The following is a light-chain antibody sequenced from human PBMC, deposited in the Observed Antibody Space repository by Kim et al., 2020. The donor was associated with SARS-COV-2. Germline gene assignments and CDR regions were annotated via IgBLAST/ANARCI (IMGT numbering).Light chain of an antibody. CDR3: ISYTTSTTLFYV. CDR1: TSDVGCHNY. Sequence: THISCPGTTSDVGCHNYVSWYQQYPGKAPKLMIYDVTNRPSGVSNRFSGSKSGNTASLTISGLQSEDEADYYCISYTTSTTLFYVFGTGTKVTVL. J-gene: IGLJ1*01. CDR2: DVT. V-gene: IGLV2-14*03.